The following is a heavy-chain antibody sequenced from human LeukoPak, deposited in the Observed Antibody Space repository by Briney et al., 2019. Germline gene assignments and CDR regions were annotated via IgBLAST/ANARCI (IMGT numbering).Heavy chain of an antibody. CDR3: AKVAVAGILKYFQH. V-gene: IGHV3-74*01. CDR1: GFTFSSYW. Sequence: SGGSLRLSCAASGFTFSSYWMHWVRQAPGKGLVWVSRINSDGSSTIYADSVKGRFTISRDNAKNTLYLQMNSLRAEDTAVYYCAKVAVAGILKYFQHWGQGTLVTVSS. J-gene: IGHJ1*01. CDR2: INSDGSST. D-gene: IGHD6-19*01.